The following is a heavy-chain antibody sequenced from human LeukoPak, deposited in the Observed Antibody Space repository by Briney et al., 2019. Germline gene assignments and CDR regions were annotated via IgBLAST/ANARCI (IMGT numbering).Heavy chain of an antibody. D-gene: IGHD3-3*01. V-gene: IGHV2-5*01. CDR1: GFSLSTSGGG. CDR2: IYWSDDK. CDR3: AHAYGDYDFWSGYSSWLRFLDHPGFDP. Sequence: ESGPTLVKPTQTLTLTCTFSGFSLSTSGGGVGWIRQPPGKALEWLALIYWSDDKRYSPSLKSRLTITKDTSKNQLVLTMNNLDPVDTATYYCAHAYGDYDFWSGYSSWLRFLDHPGFDPWGQGTLVTVSS. J-gene: IGHJ5*02.